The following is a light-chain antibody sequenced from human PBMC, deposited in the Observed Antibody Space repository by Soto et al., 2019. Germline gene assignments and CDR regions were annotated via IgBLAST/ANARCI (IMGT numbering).Light chain of an antibody. J-gene: IGKJ4*01. CDR2: GAS. CDR3: QQYAAWPPGT. CDR1: RTIDTY. Sequence: DIVMTQSPAFVSASLGERVTLSCRASRTIDTYLAWFQHRLGQPPRLLIFGASVRAPGVPPRFSGGGSGTEFTLTITSLRSEDFAVYFCQQYAAWPPGTFGGGTTVEI. V-gene: IGKV3-15*01.